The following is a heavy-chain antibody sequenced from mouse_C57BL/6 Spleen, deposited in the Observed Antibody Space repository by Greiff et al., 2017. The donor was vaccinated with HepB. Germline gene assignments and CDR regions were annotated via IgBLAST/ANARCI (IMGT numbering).Heavy chain of an antibody. CDR2: ISDGGSYT. Sequence: EVQGVESGGGLVKPGGSLKLSCAASGFTFSSYAMSWVRQTPEKRLEWVATISDGGSYTYYPDNVKGRFTISRDNAKNNLYLQMSHLKSEDTAMYYCARDGGNYGGYFDVWGTGTTVTVSS. J-gene: IGHJ1*03. CDR1: GFTFSSYA. V-gene: IGHV5-4*01. CDR3: ARDGGNYGGYFDV. D-gene: IGHD2-1*01.